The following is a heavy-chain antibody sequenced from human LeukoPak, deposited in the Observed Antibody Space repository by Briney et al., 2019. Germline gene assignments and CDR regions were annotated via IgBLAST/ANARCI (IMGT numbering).Heavy chain of an antibody. Sequence: GGSLRLSCAASGFTFSSYWMSWVRQAPGKGLEWVANIKQDGSEKYYVDSVKGRFTISRDNAKNSLYLQMNSLRAEDTAVYYCARLPPLWFGELLSYYFDYWGQGTLVTVSS. D-gene: IGHD3-10*01. CDR1: GFTFSSYW. V-gene: IGHV3-7*01. CDR2: IKQDGSEK. J-gene: IGHJ4*02. CDR3: ARLPPLWFGELLSYYFDY.